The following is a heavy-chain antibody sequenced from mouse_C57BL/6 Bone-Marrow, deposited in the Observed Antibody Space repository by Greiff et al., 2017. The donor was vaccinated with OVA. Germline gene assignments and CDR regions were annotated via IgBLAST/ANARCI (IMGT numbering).Heavy chain of an antibody. D-gene: IGHD1-1*02. Sequence: ESGPGLVKPSQSLSLTCSVTGYSITSGYYWHWIRQFPGNKLEWIGYISYDGSNNYNPSLKNRISITRDTSKNQFFLKLNSVTTEDTATYYCARDGTFYAMDYWGQGTSVTVSS. CDR2: ISYDGSN. J-gene: IGHJ4*01. CDR1: GYSITSGYY. CDR3: ARDGTFYAMDY. V-gene: IGHV3-6*01.